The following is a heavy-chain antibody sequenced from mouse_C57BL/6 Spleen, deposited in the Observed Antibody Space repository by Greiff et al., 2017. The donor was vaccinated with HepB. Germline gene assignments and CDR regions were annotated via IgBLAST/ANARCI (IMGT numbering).Heavy chain of an antibody. Sequence: VQLQQSGPELVKPGASAKMSCKASGYTFTDYNMHWVKQSHGKSLEWIGYINPNNGGTSYNQKFKGKATLTVNKSSSTAYMELRSLTSEDSAVYDCARYYWEWAMDYWGQGTSVTVSS. J-gene: IGHJ4*01. CDR2: INPNNGGT. D-gene: IGHD4-1*01. CDR1: GYTFTDYN. V-gene: IGHV1-22*01. CDR3: ARYYWEWAMDY.